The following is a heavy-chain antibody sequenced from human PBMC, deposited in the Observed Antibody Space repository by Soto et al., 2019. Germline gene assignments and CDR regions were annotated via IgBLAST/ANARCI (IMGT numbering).Heavy chain of an antibody. V-gene: IGHV3-15*01. CDR2: IKSKTDGGTT. J-gene: IGHJ4*02. D-gene: IGHD6-6*01. CDR1: GFTFSNAW. CDR3: AADKYSSWGICGY. Sequence: PGGSLRLSCAASGFTFSNAWMSWVRQAPGKGLEWVGRIKSKTDGGTTDYAAPVKGRFTISRDDSKNTLYLQMNSLKTEDTAVYYCAADKYSSWGICGYWGQGTLVTVSS.